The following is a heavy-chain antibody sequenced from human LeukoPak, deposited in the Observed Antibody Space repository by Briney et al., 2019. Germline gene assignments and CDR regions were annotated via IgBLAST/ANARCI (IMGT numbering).Heavy chain of an antibody. J-gene: IGHJ4*02. CDR3: ARGKYYGDSDF. D-gene: IGHD3-3*01. V-gene: IGHV4-61*01. Sequence: SETLSLICSVSGDSVISGLYYWTWVRQPPGKGLEWIGYVYHSGSTTYNPSLKSRVTISIDTSQNKFSLKLRSVTAADTAMYYCARGKYYGDSDFWGQGTLVIVSS. CDR2: VYHSGST. CDR1: GDSVISGLYY.